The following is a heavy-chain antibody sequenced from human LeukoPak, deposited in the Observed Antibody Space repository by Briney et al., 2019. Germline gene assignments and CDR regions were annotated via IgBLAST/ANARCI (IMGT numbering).Heavy chain of an antibody. CDR2: IYSAGGT. J-gene: IGHJ4*02. CDR1: GFTVSSNY. V-gene: IGHV3-53*01. Sequence: GGSLILSCAASGFTVSSNYMTWVRQAPGKGLEWVSLIYSAGGTYYTDSVKGRFTISRHSSKNTLYLQMNSLRAEDTAVYYCARDAGRYFDWLGYWGQGTLVTVSS. D-gene: IGHD3-9*01. CDR3: ARDAGRYFDWLGY.